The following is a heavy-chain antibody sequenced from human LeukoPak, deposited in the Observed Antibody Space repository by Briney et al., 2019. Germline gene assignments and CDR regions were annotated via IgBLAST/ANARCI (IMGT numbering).Heavy chain of an antibody. J-gene: IGHJ4*02. CDR1: GASLSDYH. D-gene: IGHD4-17*01. CDR3: AKGETVTTSPFDY. Sequence: SETLSLTCAVSGASLSDYHWNWFRQPPGKGLEWIASVFDNEDANYNPSLESRVTISLDTSKSHVSLRLTSVTAADTAVYFCAKGETVTTSPFDYWGQGILVTVSS. CDR2: VFDNEDA. V-gene: IGHV4-59*01.